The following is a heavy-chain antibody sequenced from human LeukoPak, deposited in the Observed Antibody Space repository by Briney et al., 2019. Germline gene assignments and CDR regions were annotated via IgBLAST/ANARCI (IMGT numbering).Heavy chain of an antibody. CDR3: AREWRIFGVVTKPRFDY. CDR2: IYHSGST. D-gene: IGHD3-3*01. V-gene: IGHV4-30-2*01. J-gene: IGHJ4*02. Sequence: SQTLSLTCTVSGGSISSGGYYWSWIRQPPGKGLEWIGYIYHSGSTYYNPSLKSRVTISVDRSKNQFSLKLSSVTAADTAVYYCAREWRIFGVVTKPRFDYWGQGTLVTVSS. CDR1: GGSISSGGYY.